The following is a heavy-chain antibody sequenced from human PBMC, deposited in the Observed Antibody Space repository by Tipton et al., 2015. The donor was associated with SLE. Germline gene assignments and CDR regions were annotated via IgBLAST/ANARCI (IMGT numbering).Heavy chain of an antibody. D-gene: IGHD1-14*01. CDR3: ARTGY. Sequence: TLSLTCAVSGGSITSSYWSWIRQPPGKGLEWIGSIYSSGSTYYSPSLKSRLTMSVDTSKNQFSLQLSSVTAADTAVYYCARTGYWGQGALVTVSS. V-gene: IGHV4-59*10. CDR1: GGSITSSY. CDR2: IYSSGST. J-gene: IGHJ4*02.